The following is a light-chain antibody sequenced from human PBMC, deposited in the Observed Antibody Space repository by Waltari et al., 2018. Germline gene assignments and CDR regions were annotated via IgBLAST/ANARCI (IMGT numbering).Light chain of an antibody. CDR2: DVS. CDR3: TSFSSDSTPLV. J-gene: IGLJ1*01. CDR1: RSDIGIYNY. Sequence: QSALTQPASVSGSLGQSITMSCPGPRSDIGIYNYVSWYQQPPGKAPKLLIYDVSNRPSGVSNRFSGSKSGNTASLTISGLQSEDEADYYCTSFSSDSTPLVFGTGTRVTV. V-gene: IGLV2-14*03.